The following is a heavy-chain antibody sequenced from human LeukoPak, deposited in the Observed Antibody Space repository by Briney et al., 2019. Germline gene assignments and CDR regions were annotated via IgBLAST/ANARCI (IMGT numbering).Heavy chain of an antibody. D-gene: IGHD4-17*01. CDR1: SGSISSYY. CDR3: ARALRLRSQKVDWFDP. J-gene: IGHJ5*02. CDR2: IYYSGST. V-gene: IGHV4-59*06. Sequence: SETLSLTCTVSSGSISSYYWSWIRQHPGKGREWIGYIYYSGSTYYNPSLKSRVTISVDTSKNQFSLKLSSVTAADTAVYYCARALRLRSQKVDWFDPWGQGTLVTVSS.